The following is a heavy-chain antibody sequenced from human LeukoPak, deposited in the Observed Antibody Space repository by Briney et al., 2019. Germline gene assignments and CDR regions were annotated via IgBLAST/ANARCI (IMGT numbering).Heavy chain of an antibody. J-gene: IGHJ6*02. CDR1: GGSISSGGYY. V-gene: IGHV4-31*03. CDR3: ARDAHSSSWYYYYGMDV. D-gene: IGHD6-13*01. Sequence: PSETLSLTCTVSGGSISSGGYYWSWIRQHPGKGLEWIGYIYYSGSTYYNPSLKSRVTISVDTSKNQFSLKLSSVTAADTAVYYCARDAHSSSWYYYYGMDVWGQGTTVTVS. CDR2: IYYSGST.